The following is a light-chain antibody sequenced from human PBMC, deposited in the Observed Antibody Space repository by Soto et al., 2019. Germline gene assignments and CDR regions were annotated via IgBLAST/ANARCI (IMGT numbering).Light chain of an antibody. Sequence: ETVLTQSPGTLSLSPGERATLSCRASQSVSSSYLAWYQQKPGQAPRLLIYGASNRATGIPDRFSGSGSGTDFTLTISRLEPEDVAVYYCQQYGSSSYTFAQGTKLEIK. J-gene: IGKJ2*01. CDR1: QSVSSSY. V-gene: IGKV3-20*01. CDR2: GAS. CDR3: QQYGSSSYT.